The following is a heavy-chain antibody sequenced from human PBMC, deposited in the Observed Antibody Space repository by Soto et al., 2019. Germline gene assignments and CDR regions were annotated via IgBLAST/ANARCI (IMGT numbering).Heavy chain of an antibody. Sequence: GSLRLSCAASGFTFSSYAMSWVRQAPGKGLEWVSAISGSGGSTYYADSVKGRFTISRDNSKNTLYLQMNSLRAEDTAVYYCAKDIIKIFGVANYGMDVWGQGTTVTVSS. CDR2: ISGSGGST. CDR1: GFTFSSYA. V-gene: IGHV3-23*01. J-gene: IGHJ6*02. D-gene: IGHD3-3*01. CDR3: AKDIIKIFGVANYGMDV.